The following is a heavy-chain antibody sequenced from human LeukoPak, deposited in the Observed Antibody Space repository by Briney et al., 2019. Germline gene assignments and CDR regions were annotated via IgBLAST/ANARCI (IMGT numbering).Heavy chain of an antibody. V-gene: IGHV1-46*01. CDR1: GYTFTSYY. D-gene: IGHD3-22*01. J-gene: IGHJ3*02. CDR2: INPSGGST. Sequence: GASVKVSCKASGYTFTSYYMHWVRQAPGQGLEWMGIINPSGGSTSYAQKFQGRVTMTRDMSTSTVYMELSSLRSEDTAVYYCARDLGYYDSSGYSRPPTTYAFDIWGQGTMVTVSS. CDR3: ARDLGYYDSSGYSRPPTTYAFDI.